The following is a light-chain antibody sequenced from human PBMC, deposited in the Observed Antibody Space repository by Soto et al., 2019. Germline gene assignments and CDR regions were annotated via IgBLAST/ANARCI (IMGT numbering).Light chain of an antibody. V-gene: IGLV1-51*01. CDR3: ATWDSSLSAVV. J-gene: IGLJ2*01. CDR1: SSNIGNNY. CDR2: DNY. Sequence: QSVLTQPPSVSATPGQKVTISCSGSSSNIGNNYVSWYRQLPGTAPQLLIYDNYKRPSGIPDRFSGSKSGTSATLGITGLQTGDAADYYCATWDSSLSAVVVGGGTKLTVL.